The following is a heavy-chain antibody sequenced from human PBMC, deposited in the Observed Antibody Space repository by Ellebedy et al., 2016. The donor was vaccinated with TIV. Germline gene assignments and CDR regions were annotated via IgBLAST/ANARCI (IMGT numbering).Heavy chain of an antibody. CDR1: RFTFRDYG. J-gene: IGHJ4*02. CDR2: ISYDITNR. Sequence: GESLKISCAASRFTFRDYGMHWVRQAPGKGLEWVAVISYDITNRYYADSVKGRFTISRDNAKNTPSLQMNSLRAEDTAVYYCAGDPDRNSFSFFEYWGQGILVTVSS. CDR3: AGDPDRNSFSFFEY. D-gene: IGHD6-6*01. V-gene: IGHV3-30*03.